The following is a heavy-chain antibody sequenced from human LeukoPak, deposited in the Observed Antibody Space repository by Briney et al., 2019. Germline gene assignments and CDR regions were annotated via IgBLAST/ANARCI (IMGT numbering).Heavy chain of an antibody. CDR2: IIPIFGTA. CDR1: GGTFSSYA. V-gene: IGHV1-69*13. Sequence: ASVTVSCKASGGTFSSYAISWVRQAPGQGLEWMGGIIPIFGTANYAQKFQGRVTITADESTSTAYMELSSLRSEDTAVYYCARDEHYDSTFDYWGQGTLVTVSS. CDR3: ARDEHYDSTFDY. J-gene: IGHJ4*02. D-gene: IGHD4-17*01.